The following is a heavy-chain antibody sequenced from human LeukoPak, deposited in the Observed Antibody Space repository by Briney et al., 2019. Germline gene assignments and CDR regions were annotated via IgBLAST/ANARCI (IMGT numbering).Heavy chain of an antibody. V-gene: IGHV3-43*02. Sequence: GESLKISCAASGFTFDDYAMHWVRQAPGKGLEWVSLISGDGGSTYYADSVKGRFTISRDNSKNSLYLQMNSLRTEDTALYYCAKANSRYYYDSSGYLALDYWGQGTLVTVSS. D-gene: IGHD3-22*01. CDR1: GFTFDDYA. J-gene: IGHJ4*02. CDR3: AKANSRYYYDSSGYLALDY. CDR2: ISGDGGST.